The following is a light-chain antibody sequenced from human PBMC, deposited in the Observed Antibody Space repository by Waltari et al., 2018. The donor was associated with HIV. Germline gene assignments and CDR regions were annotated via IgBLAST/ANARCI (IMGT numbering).Light chain of an antibody. J-gene: IGLJ2*01. CDR2: EVG. CDR1: RIDVGGYSR. Sequence: QSALPPPPSVSGSPGQSVSTSSTGSRIDVGGYSRTSWYQQPPGTAPKLMIYEVGNRPSGVPHRCSGSKSGNTASLTISGLQAEDEADYYCSSYTSSSTLVFGGGTKLTVL. V-gene: IGLV2-18*02. CDR3: SSYTSSSTLV.